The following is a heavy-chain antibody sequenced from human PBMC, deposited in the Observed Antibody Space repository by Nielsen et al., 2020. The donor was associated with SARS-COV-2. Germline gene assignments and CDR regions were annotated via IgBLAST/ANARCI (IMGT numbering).Heavy chain of an antibody. J-gene: IGHJ4*02. V-gene: IGHV3-53*01. D-gene: IGHD3-16*01. CDR3: VSDRGDY. CDR2: LYSGGET. Sequence: WIRQPPGKGLDWVSVLYSGGETHYADSVKGRFTVSRDTSKNTLYLQMNSLRAEDTAVYFCVSDRGDYWGQGTLVTVSS.